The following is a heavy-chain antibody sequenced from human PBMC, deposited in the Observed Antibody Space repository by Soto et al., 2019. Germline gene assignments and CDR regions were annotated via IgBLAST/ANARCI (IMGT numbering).Heavy chain of an antibody. Sequence: QVQLVQSGAEVKKPGSSVKVSCKASGGTFSSYAISWVRQAPGQGLEWMGGIIPIFGTANYAQKFQGRVKITADESTSTAYMELSSLRSEDTAVYYCARERGYTYCGGDCYSARYYFDYWGQGTLVTVSS. V-gene: IGHV1-69*01. CDR3: ARERGYTYCGGDCYSARYYFDY. J-gene: IGHJ4*02. CDR2: IIPIFGTA. D-gene: IGHD2-21*02. CDR1: GGTFSSYA.